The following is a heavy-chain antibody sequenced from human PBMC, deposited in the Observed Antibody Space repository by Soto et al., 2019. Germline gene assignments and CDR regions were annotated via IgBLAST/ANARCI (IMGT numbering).Heavy chain of an antibody. CDR2: IYYSGST. CDR1: GGSISSYY. V-gene: IGHV4-59*01. CDR3: ERVRSWYNGNPGHEYYVVDD. Sequence: SETLSLTCTVSGGSISSYYWSWIRQPPGKGLEWIGYIYYSGSTNYNPSLKSRVTISVDTSKNQFSLKLSSVTAADTAVYYCERVRSWYNGNPGHEYYVVDDWGKGTTVSVSS. J-gene: IGHJ6*04. D-gene: IGHD1-20*01.